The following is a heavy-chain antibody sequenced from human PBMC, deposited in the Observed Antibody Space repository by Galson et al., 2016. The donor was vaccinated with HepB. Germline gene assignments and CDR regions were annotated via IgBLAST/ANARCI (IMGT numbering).Heavy chain of an antibody. D-gene: IGHD6-13*01. J-gene: IGHJ4*02. Sequence: SLRLSCAASGFTVGNNYMSWVRQAPGKGLEWVSLIYSGGNTLYADSVKGRFSIPRDNSKNTLYLQMNSLSAEDTAVYYCARNPGASTWGWGQGTLGTVAS. CDR3: ARNPGASTWG. V-gene: IGHV3-66*01. CDR2: IYSGGNT. CDR1: GFTVGNNY.